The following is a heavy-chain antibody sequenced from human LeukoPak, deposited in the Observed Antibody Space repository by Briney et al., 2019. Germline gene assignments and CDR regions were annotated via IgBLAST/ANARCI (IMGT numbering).Heavy chain of an antibody. Sequence: ASVKVSCKASGFALYKYNIVWVRQAPGQGLEWVGWITAFSGNTNYGQKVQGRVTMTTDTSTSTSYMELRNLRSDDTAVYYCARNTYGYKFSMDVWGKGTTVIISS. V-gene: IGHV1-18*04. CDR1: GFALYKYN. CDR2: ITAFSGNT. D-gene: IGHD5-24*01. CDR3: ARNTYGYKFSMDV. J-gene: IGHJ6*03.